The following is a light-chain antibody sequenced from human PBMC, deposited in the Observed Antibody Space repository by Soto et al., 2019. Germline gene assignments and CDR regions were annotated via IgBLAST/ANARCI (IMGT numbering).Light chain of an antibody. Sequence: EIVFTQSPGTLSLSPGERATLSCRASQSVSSYLAWYQQKPGQAPRLLIYGASTRATGIPDRFSGSGSGTDFTLTISRLEPEDFAVFYCQQYGSSLPWTFGQGTKVDI. V-gene: IGKV3-20*01. CDR2: GAS. J-gene: IGKJ1*01. CDR1: QSVSSY. CDR3: QQYGSSLPWT.